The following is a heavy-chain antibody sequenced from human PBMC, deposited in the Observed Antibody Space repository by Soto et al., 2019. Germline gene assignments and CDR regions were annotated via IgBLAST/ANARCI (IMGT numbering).Heavy chain of an antibody. D-gene: IGHD5-12*01. J-gene: IGHJ6*02. CDR1: GFTFNTYS. CDR2: ISSSGTYT. CDR3: ARGGRASGYDFYYYGMDV. V-gene: IGHV3-21*01. Sequence: GGSLRLSCAASGFTFNTYSMNWVRQSPGTGLEWVSSISSSGTYTYYSDSLKGRITISRDNANNSLYLQMNSLTAEDTAIYFCARGGRASGYDFYYYGMDVWGQGTKVTVSS.